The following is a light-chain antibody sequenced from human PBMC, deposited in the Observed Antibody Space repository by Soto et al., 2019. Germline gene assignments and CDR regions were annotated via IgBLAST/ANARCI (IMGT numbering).Light chain of an antibody. Sequence: EIVLTQSPATLSLSPGERATLSCRASQSVNSYLAWFQQIPGQAPRLLMYDASNRATGIPARFSGSGSGTDFTLTISSLEPEDFAVYYCQQRSNWPYLTFGGGTRV. CDR1: QSVNSY. J-gene: IGKJ4*01. V-gene: IGKV3-11*01. CDR2: DAS. CDR3: QQRSNWPYLT.